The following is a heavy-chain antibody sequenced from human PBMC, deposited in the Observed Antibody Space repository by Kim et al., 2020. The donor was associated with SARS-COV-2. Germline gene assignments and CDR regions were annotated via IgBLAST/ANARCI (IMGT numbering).Heavy chain of an antibody. CDR3: VGLHPLRYFDWLSDL. V-gene: IGHV4-34*08. CDR1: GGTLSDYY. Sequence: SETLSLTCTVYGGTLSDYYWAWVRQVPGKGLEWIGEANHLRNTNYNSSLKSRVSVSVDTSKKQFSLKLTSVTAADTAVYYCVGLHPLRYFDWLSDLWGQGTMVTVSS. D-gene: IGHD3-9*01. CDR2: ANHLRNT. J-gene: IGHJ3*01.